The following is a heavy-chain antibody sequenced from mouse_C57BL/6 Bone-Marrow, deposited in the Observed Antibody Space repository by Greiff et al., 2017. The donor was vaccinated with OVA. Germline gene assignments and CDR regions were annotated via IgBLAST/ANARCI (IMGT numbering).Heavy chain of an antibody. J-gene: IGHJ2*01. D-gene: IGHD1-1*01. CDR3: ARTGYGSSPFDY. V-gene: IGHV1-50*01. Sequence: QVQLQQPGAELVKPGASVKLSCKASGYTFTSYWMQWVKQRPGQGLEWIGEIDPSDSYTNYNQKFKGKATLTVETSSSTAYMQLSSLTSEDSAVYYCARTGYGSSPFDYWGQGTTLTVSS. CDR1: GYTFTSYW. CDR2: IDPSDSYT.